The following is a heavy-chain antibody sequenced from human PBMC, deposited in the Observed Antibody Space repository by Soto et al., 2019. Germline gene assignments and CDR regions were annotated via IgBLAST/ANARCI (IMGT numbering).Heavy chain of an antibody. J-gene: IGHJ6*01. Sequence: HPGRNLGLSCAVSRVSRSRYGMPWVRQAPGKRLEWVAVIWYDGSNKYYADSVKGRFTISRDNPTNTLHLQMNSLRAEDTAMYHCARALRDYDFWSVFWCYYYHR. CDR3: ARALRDYDFWSVFWCYYYHR. CDR2: IWYDGSNK. CDR1: RVSRSRYG. V-gene: IGHV3-33*01. D-gene: IGHD3-3*01.